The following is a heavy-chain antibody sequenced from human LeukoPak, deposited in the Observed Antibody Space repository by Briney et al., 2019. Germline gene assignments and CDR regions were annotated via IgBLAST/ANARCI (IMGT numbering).Heavy chain of an antibody. CDR2: INHSGST. V-gene: IGHV4-34*01. D-gene: IGHD3-9*01. J-gene: IGHJ4*02. CDR1: GGSFSGHY. CDR3: ARLGPGSFYDILTGYYWDY. Sequence: SETLSLTCAVYGGSFSGHYWSWIRQPPGKGLEWIGEINHSGSTNYNPSLKSRVTISVDTSKNQFSLKLSSVTAADTAVYYCARLGPGSFYDILTGYYWDYWGQGTLVTVSS.